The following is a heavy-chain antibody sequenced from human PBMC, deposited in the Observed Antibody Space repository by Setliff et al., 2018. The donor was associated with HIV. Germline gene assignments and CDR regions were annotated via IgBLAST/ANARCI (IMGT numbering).Heavy chain of an antibody. D-gene: IGHD2-8*02. J-gene: IGHJ4*02. V-gene: IGHV4-4*09. CDR1: GVSISGHF. CDR3: ARLIHTGLLYFDY. Sequence: SETLSLTCFVSGVSISGHFWGWIRQPPGKGLEWIGYIHTSGTTEYNPSPDSRVTISVDTSRDQFSLNLRSVTAADTALYFCARLIHTGLLYFDYWGLGMLVTVSS. CDR2: IHTSGTT.